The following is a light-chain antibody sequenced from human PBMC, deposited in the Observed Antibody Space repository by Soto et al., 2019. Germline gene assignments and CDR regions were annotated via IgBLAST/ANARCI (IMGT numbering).Light chain of an antibody. J-gene: IGLJ1*01. CDR2: STN. V-gene: IGLV1-44*01. CDR3: ATRDDSLNGLYV. Sequence: QSVLTQPPSASGTSGQSVTISCSGSTSNIGSKTVSWYQQVPGAAPKLLIYSTNQWPSGVPDRFSGSKSGTSASLTISGLQSEDEADYYCATRDDSLNGLYVFGPGTKVTVL. CDR1: TSNIGSKT.